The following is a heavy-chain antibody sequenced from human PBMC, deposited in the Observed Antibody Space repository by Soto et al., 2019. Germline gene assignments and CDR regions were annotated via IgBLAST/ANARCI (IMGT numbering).Heavy chain of an antibody. CDR2: SSSSSSYI. V-gene: IGHV3-21*04. J-gene: IGHJ4*02. D-gene: IGHD5-18*01. CDR3: AKDRVQLPF. Sequence: PGGSLRLSCAASGFTFSSYTMNWVRQAPGKGLEWVSSSSSSSSYIYYADSVKGRFTISRDNSKNTLYLQMNSLRAEDTAVYYCAKDRVQLPFWGPGTLVTVSS. CDR1: GFTFSSYT.